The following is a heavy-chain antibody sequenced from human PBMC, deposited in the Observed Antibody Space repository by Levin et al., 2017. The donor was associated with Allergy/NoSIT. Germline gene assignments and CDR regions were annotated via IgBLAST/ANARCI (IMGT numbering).Heavy chain of an antibody. J-gene: IGHJ4*02. D-gene: IGHD3-3*01. CDR2: ITGDGDIT. Sequence: GGSLRLSCTASGFTFANRAMTWVRQAAGKGLEWVSGITGDGDITHYADSVKGRFTISRDNFENTLYLQMNSLRAEDTAIYYCAKAITIFGIGRLDQWGKGTLVTVS. CDR3: AKAITIFGIGRLDQ. V-gene: IGHV3-23*01. CDR1: GFTFANRA.